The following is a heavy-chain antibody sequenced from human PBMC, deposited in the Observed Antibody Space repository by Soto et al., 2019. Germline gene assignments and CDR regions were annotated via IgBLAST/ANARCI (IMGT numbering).Heavy chain of an antibody. Sequence: PSETLSLTCTVSGGSISSGGYYWSWIRQHPGKGLEWIGYIYYSGSTYYNPSLKNRVTKSVDTSKNQFSLKLSSVTAADTAVYYCARGVVDDAFDIWGQGTMVTVSS. J-gene: IGHJ3*02. CDR3: ARGVVDDAFDI. CDR1: GGSISSGGYY. D-gene: IGHD3-3*01. CDR2: IYYSGST. V-gene: IGHV4-31*03.